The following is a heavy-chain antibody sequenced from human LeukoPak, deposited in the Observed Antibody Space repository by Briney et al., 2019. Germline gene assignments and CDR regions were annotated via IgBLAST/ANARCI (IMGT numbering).Heavy chain of an antibody. CDR2: ISYDGSNK. J-gene: IGHJ4*02. D-gene: IGHD6-19*01. CDR3: ARPPSPQWLAHNPVDY. Sequence: PGGSLRLSCAASGFTFSSYAMHWVRQAPGKGLEWVAVISYDGSNKYYADSVRGRFTISRNNSKNTLYLQMNSLRAEDTAVYYCARPPSPQWLAHNPVDYWGQGTLVTVSS. CDR1: GFTFSSYA. V-gene: IGHV3-30-3*01.